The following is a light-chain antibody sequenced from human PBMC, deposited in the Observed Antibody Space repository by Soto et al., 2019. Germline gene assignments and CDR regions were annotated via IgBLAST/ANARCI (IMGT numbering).Light chain of an antibody. Sequence: IVMTQSPATLSVSPGERATVSCRASQSVRSNLAWYQQKPGQAPRLLIYGASTRATGIPARFSGSGSGTEFTLTISRLEPEDFAVYYCQQYGSSPITFGQGTRLEIK. CDR3: QQYGSSPIT. J-gene: IGKJ5*01. V-gene: IGKV3-15*01. CDR2: GAS. CDR1: QSVRSN.